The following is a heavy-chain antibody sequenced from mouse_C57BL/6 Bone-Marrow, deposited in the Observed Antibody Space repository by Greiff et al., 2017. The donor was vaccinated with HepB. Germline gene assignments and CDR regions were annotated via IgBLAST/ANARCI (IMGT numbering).Heavy chain of an antibody. CDR1: GYTFTSYW. CDR2: IDPSDSET. Sequence: QVQLKQPGAELVRPGSSVKLSCKASGYTFTSYWMHWVKQRPIQGLEWIGNIDPSDSETHYNQKFKDKATLTVDKSSSTAYMQLSSLTSEDSAVYYCAREVVAYYFDYWGQGTTLTVSS. D-gene: IGHD1-1*01. CDR3: AREVVAYYFDY. J-gene: IGHJ2*01. V-gene: IGHV1-52*01.